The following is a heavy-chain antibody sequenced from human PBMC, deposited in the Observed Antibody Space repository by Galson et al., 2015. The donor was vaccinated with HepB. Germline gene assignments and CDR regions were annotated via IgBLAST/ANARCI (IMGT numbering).Heavy chain of an antibody. CDR3: AHIKYYDYTYYFDY. CDR2: IYWDDDK. Sequence: PALVKPTQTLTLTCTFSGFSLSTTGVSVGWIRQPPGKAREWLALIYWDDDKRYSPSLKSRLTITKDTSKNQVVLTMTNMDPVDTATYYCAHIKYYDYTYYFDYWGQGTLVTVSS. CDR1: GFSLSTTGVS. D-gene: IGHD3-16*01. V-gene: IGHV2-5*02. J-gene: IGHJ4*02.